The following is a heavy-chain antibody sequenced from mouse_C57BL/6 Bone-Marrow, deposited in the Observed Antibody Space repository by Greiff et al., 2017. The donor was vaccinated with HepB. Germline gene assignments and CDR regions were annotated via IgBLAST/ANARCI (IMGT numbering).Heavy chain of an antibody. CDR2: IDPETGGT. CDR1: GYTFTDYE. Sequence: VQLQESGAELVRPGASVTLSCKASGYTFTDYEMHWVKQTPVHGLEWIGAIDPETGGTAYNQKFKGKAILTADKSSSTAYMELRSLTSEDSAVYYCTRRLLRLQAWFAYWGQGTLVTVSA. J-gene: IGHJ3*01. V-gene: IGHV1-15*01. CDR3: TRRLLRLQAWFAY. D-gene: IGHD1-2*01.